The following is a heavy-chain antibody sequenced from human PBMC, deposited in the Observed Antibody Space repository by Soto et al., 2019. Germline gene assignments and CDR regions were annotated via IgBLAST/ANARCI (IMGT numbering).Heavy chain of an antibody. CDR1: GGSISRSTSY. Sequence: SVTLSLTCTVYGGSISRSTSYWGWMRPPQEKELEKIGYIYYSGSTNYNPSLKNRDNKSVDTTKNQLSLTLTSVTTADTAENYCARQPRGAATVTSDINWFDPWGQGALVTVSS. CDR2: IYYSGST. J-gene: IGHJ5*02. D-gene: IGHD4-17*01. CDR3: ARQPRGAATVTSDINWFDP. V-gene: IGHV4-39*01.